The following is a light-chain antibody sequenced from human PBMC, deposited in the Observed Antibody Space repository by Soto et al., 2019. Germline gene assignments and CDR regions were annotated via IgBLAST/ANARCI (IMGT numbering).Light chain of an antibody. Sequence: AIHIPPSPSPLSASVGHRVTITYRTSQGIRNDSGLYQQKPGKAPKLLIFAASSLQSGVPSRFSGSGSGTDFTLTISSLQPEDFATYYCLQDYNYPEWTFGQGTKVDIK. V-gene: IGKV1-6*01. CDR2: AAS. CDR3: LQDYNYPEWT. J-gene: IGKJ1*01. CDR1: QGIRND.